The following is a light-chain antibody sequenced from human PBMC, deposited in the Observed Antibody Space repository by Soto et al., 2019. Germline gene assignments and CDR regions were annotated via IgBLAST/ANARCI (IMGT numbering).Light chain of an antibody. CDR3: SSYAGSNFVV. V-gene: IGLV2-8*01. CDR1: SSDVGAYKY. J-gene: IGLJ2*01. CDR2: EVS. Sequence: QSALTQPPSASGSPGQSVTISCTGTSSDVGAYKYVSWYQQHPGKAPKLMIYEVSKRPSGVPDRFSGSKSGNTASLTVSGLQAEDEAGYYCSSYAGSNFVVFGGGTKLTVL.